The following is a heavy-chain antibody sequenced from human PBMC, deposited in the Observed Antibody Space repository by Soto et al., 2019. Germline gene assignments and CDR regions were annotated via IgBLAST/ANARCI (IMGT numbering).Heavy chain of an antibody. Sequence: SETLSLTCAVSGGFITNDYWSWIRQPPGKGLEWIGYVYHTGSTNYKPSLKSRVTISVDKSKNQFSLKLTSVTAADTAVYYCARDHPHSYGIYYFDYWGQGTLVTVSS. CDR2: VYHTGST. V-gene: IGHV4-59*12. D-gene: IGHD5-18*01. J-gene: IGHJ4*02. CDR1: GGFITNDY. CDR3: ARDHPHSYGIYYFDY.